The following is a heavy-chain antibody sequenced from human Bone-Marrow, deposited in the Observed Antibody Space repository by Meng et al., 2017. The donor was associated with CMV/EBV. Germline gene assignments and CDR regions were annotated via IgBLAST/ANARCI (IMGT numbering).Heavy chain of an antibody. CDR1: GFTFSSYG. Sequence: GESLQISCTASGFTFSSYGMHWVRQAPGKVLEWVAFIRYDGSNKYYADSVKGRFTISRDNSKNTLYLQINSLRADDTAVYYCAKGFDARRYYYGMDVWGQGTTVTVSS. CDR3: AKGFDARRYYYGMDV. J-gene: IGHJ6*02. CDR2: IRYDGSNK. V-gene: IGHV3-30*02. D-gene: IGHD6-6*01.